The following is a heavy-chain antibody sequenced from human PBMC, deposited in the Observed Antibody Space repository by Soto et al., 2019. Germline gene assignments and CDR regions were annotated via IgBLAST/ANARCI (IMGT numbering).Heavy chain of an antibody. J-gene: IGHJ6*02. D-gene: IGHD5-12*01. CDR1: GYSFTSYW. V-gene: IGHV5-10-1*01. CDR3: ARILVAATISNGMDV. Sequence: GESLKISCKGSGYSFTSYWISWVRQMPGKCLEWMGRIDPSDSYTNYSPSFQGHVTISSDKSISTAYLQWSSLKASDTAMYYCARILVAATISNGMDVWGQGTTVTVSS. CDR2: IDPSDSYT.